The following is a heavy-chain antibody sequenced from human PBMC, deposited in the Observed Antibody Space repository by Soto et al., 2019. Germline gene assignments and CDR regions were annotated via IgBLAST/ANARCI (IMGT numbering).Heavy chain of an antibody. J-gene: IGHJ4*02. CDR3: VHARCDN. Sequence: SGPTLLKPAQTPTMACRFSRFSLSNSGVGVGWIRQPPGKALEWLALIFWDDDKRYSPSLESRLTITKDTSKNQVVLTITNMDPVATATYYCVHARCDNWGKGNMVTVS. V-gene: IGHV2-5*02. CDR2: IFWDDDK. CDR1: RFSLSNSGVG.